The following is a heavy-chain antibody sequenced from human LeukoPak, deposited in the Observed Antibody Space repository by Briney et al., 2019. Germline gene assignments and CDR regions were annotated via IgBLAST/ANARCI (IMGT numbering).Heavy chain of an antibody. CDR2: ISSSSSYI. CDR1: GFTFSSYS. CDR3: AKYFHGSGSFYF. Sequence: GGSLRLSCAASGFTFSSYSMNWVRQAPGKGLEWVSSISSSSSYIYYADSVKGRFTISRDNAKNSLYLQMNSLRAEDTAVYYCAKYFHGSGSFYFGGQGTLVTVSS. V-gene: IGHV3-21*01. D-gene: IGHD3-10*01. J-gene: IGHJ4*02.